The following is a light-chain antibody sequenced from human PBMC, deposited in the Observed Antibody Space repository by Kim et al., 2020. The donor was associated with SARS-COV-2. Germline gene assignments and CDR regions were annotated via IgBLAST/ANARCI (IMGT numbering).Light chain of an antibody. CDR1: QSVSSN. CDR2: GAS. V-gene: IGKV3-15*01. CDR3: QQYNNWHPLT. J-gene: IGKJ4*01. Sequence: EIVMTQSPATLSVSPGERATLSCRASQSVSSNLAWYQQKPGQAPRLLIYGASTRATGIPSRFSGSGSGTEFTLTISSLQSEGFAVYYCQQYNNWHPLTFGGGAKVDIK.